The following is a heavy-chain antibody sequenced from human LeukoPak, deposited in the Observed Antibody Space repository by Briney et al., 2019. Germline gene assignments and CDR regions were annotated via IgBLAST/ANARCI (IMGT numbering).Heavy chain of an antibody. J-gene: IGHJ4*02. CDR1: GFTFSSYA. CDR2: ISYDGSNK. Sequence: GRSLRLSCAASGFTFSSYAMHWVRQAPGKGLEWVAVISYDGSNKYYADSVKGRFTISRDNSKNTLYLQMNSLRAEDTAVYYCARDPVDTAALDFDYWGQGTLVTISS. D-gene: IGHD5-18*01. CDR3: ARDPVDTAALDFDY. V-gene: IGHV3-30*04.